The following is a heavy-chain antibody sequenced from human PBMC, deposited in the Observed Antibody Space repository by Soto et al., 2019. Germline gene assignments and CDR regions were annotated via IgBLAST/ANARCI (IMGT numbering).Heavy chain of an antibody. CDR1: GGSISSGGYY. J-gene: IGHJ5*02. CDR3: ARDSEVRGVSNWFDP. Sequence: QVQLQESGPGLVKPSQTLSLTCTVSGGSISSGGYYWSWIRQHPGKGLEWIGYIYYSGSTYYNPSLNSRVTISVDTSKNQFSLKLSSVTAADTAVYYCARDSEVRGVSNWFDPWGQGTLVTVSS. D-gene: IGHD3-10*01. CDR2: IYYSGST. V-gene: IGHV4-31*03.